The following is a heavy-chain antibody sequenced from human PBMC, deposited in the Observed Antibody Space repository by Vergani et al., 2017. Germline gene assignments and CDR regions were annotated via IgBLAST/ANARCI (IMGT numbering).Heavy chain of an antibody. CDR2: IYYSGST. V-gene: IGHV4-39*01. Sequence: QVQLQESGPGLVKPSQTLSLTCTVSGGSISSSSYYWGWIRQPPGKGLEWIGSIYYSGSTYYNPSLKSRVTISVDTSKNQFSLKLSSVTAADTAVYYCASSMIVVVITSGAFDIWGQGTMVTGSS. J-gene: IGHJ3*02. CDR1: GGSISSSSYY. D-gene: IGHD3-22*01. CDR3: ASSMIVVVITSGAFDI.